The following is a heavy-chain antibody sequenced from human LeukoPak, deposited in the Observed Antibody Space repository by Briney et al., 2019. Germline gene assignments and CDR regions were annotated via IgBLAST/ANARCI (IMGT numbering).Heavy chain of an antibody. CDR2: IYYSGST. Sequence: SETLSLTCTVSGGSISSSSYYWGWIRQPPGKGPEWIGSIYYSGSTYYNPSLKSRVTISVDTSKNQFSLKLSSVTAADTAVYYCARDHTDTQGNWFDPWGQGTLVTVSS. CDR3: ARDHTDTQGNWFDP. CDR1: GGSISSSSYY. V-gene: IGHV4-39*07. J-gene: IGHJ5*02. D-gene: IGHD2-15*01.